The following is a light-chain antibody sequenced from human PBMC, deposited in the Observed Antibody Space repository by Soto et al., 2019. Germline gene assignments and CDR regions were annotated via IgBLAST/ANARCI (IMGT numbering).Light chain of an antibody. Sequence: DVEMTQSPSSLSASIGDRVTITCRASQSISSYLNWYQQKPGEAPKLLIYASSSLQSGFPSRFGGTGSGTDFTLTIIGLQPEDFATYYCQQTYITPPVTFGQGTLLDIK. V-gene: IGKV1-39*01. CDR1: QSISSY. J-gene: IGKJ5*01. CDR2: ASS. CDR3: QQTYITPPVT.